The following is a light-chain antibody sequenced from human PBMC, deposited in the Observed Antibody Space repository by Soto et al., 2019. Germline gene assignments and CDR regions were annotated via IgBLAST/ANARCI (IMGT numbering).Light chain of an antibody. J-gene: IGKJ1*01. CDR1: QSISSW. Sequence: DIQMTQSPSTLSASVGDRVTITCRASQSISSWLAWYQQKPGKAPKLLIYKGSSLESGVPSRFSGCGSGTEFTLTISSLQRDDFAIYYCQEYNSYRTFGQGNKVECK. V-gene: IGKV1-5*03. CDR2: KGS. CDR3: QEYNSYRT.